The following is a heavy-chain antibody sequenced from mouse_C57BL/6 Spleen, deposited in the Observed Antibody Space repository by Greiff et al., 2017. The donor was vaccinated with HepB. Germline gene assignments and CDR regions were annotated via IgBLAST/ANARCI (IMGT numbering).Heavy chain of an antibody. Sequence: VQLQQSGPELVKPGASVKISCKASGYTFTDYYMNWVKQSHGKSLEWIGDINPNNGGTSYNQKFKGKATLTVDKSSSTAYMELRSLTSEDSAVYYCARPHYYGSSYEDYWGQGTTLTVSS. D-gene: IGHD1-1*01. J-gene: IGHJ2*01. V-gene: IGHV1-26*01. CDR3: ARPHYYGSSYEDY. CDR2: INPNNGGT. CDR1: GYTFTDYY.